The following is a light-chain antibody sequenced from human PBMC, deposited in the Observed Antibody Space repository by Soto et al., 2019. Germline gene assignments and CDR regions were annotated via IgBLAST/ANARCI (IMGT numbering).Light chain of an antibody. V-gene: IGKV3-15*01. Sequence: EIVMTQSPATLSVSPGERATLSCRASQRVSDNLAWYQQKPGQVPRLLIYGASTRATGIPARFSGSGSGTEFTLTISSLKSEDFEIYYCQQYNNWPITFGQGTRLEI. CDR1: QRVSDN. CDR2: GAS. CDR3: QQYNNWPIT. J-gene: IGKJ5*01.